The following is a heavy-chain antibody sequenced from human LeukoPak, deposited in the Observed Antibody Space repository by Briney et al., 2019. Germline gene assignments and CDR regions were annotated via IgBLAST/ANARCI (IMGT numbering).Heavy chain of an antibody. J-gene: IGHJ4*02. CDR3: AKGTTYYYDSSGLWGPLDY. V-gene: IGHV3-9*03. D-gene: IGHD3-22*01. CDR2: ISWNSGSI. Sequence: GRSLRLSCAASGFTFDDYAMHWVRQAPGKGLEWVSGISWNSGSIGYADSVKGRFTISRDNAKNSLYLQMNSLRAEDMALYYCAKGTTYYYDSSGLWGPLDYRGQGTLVTVSS. CDR1: GFTFDDYA.